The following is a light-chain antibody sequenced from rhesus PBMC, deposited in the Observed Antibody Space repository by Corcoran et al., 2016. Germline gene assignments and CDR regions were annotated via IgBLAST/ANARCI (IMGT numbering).Light chain of an antibody. J-gene: IGKJ4*01. V-gene: IGKV2-104*01. CDR1: QSLLDSEDGNTY. CDR3: MQALELLT. CDR2: EVS. Sequence: DIVMTQTPLSLPVTLGEPASISCRSSQSLLDSEDGNTYLEWYLQKPGQSPQLLIYEVSNRATGVPDRGSGSGSDTDFTLKISRVEAEDVGVYYCMQALELLTFGGGTKVEIK.